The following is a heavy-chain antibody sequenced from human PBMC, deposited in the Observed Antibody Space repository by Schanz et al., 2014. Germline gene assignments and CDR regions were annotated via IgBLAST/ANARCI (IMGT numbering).Heavy chain of an antibody. Sequence: VRLVESGGGLVKPGGSLRLSCVASGFTFSNYWMTWVRQAPGKGLEWVTNIKQDESEKYYVDSVKGRFTISRDNAKSSLFLHMNSLGAEDTAVYYCVRDILHRVYDSWNPWGQGTLVTVSS. CDR3: VRDILHRVYDSWNP. CDR2: IKQDESEK. CDR1: GFTFSNYW. J-gene: IGHJ5*02. V-gene: IGHV3-7*04. D-gene: IGHD2-8*01.